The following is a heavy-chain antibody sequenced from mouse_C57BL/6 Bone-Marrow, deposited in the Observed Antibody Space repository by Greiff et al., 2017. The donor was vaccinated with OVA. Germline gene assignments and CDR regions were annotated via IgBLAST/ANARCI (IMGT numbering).Heavy chain of an antibody. CDR2: IDPENGDT. D-gene: IGHD2-3*01. V-gene: IGHV14-4*01. J-gene: IGHJ4*01. CDR3: TTDGYYDYAVDY. CDR1: GFNIKDDY. Sequence: VQLQQSGAELVRPGASVKLSCTASGFNIKDDYMHWVKQRPEQGLEWIGWIDPENGDTEYASKFQGKATITADTSSNTAYLQLSSLTSEDTAVYYCTTDGYYDYAVDYWGQGTSVTVSS.